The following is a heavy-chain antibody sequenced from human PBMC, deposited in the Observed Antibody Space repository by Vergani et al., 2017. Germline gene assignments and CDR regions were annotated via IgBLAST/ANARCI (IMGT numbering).Heavy chain of an antibody. CDR1: GGSISSNFYY. CDR3: AKPVGTSAIMDGYTM. D-gene: IGHD5/OR15-5a*01. CDR2: ISSSGSS. Sequence: QLHLQESGPGLVKPSETLSLTCTVSGGSISSNFYYWGWIRQSPGKGLEWIGSISSSGSSSSNPSLQSRVTMSVDTSTNQVSLRLSSVTAADTALYYCAKPVGTSAIMDGYTMWGQGTMVTVSS. J-gene: IGHJ3*02. V-gene: IGHV4-39*01.